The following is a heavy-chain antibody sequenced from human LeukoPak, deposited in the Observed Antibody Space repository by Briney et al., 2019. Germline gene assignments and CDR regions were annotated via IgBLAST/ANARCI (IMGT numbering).Heavy chain of an antibody. Sequence: GGSLRLSCAASGFTFSDYYMSWICQAPGKGLEWVSYISSSGSTIYYADSVKGRFTISRDNAKNSLYLQMNSLRAEDTAVYYCAREPQFSPSWFDPWGQGTLVTVSS. CDR3: AREPQFSPSWFDP. CDR1: GFTFSDYY. J-gene: IGHJ5*02. V-gene: IGHV3-11*01. CDR2: ISSSGSTI.